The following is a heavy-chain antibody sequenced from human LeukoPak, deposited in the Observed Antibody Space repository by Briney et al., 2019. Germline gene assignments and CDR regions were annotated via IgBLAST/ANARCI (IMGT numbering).Heavy chain of an antibody. CDR1: GGSISSYY. V-gene: IGHV4-59*01. Sequence: PSETLSLTCTVSGGSISSYYWSWIRQPPGKGLEWIGYIYYSGSTDYNPSLKSRVTISVDTSMNQFSLKLSSVTAADTAVYYCARSKCSSTSCYADPPNYYYYGMDVWGKGTTVTVSS. J-gene: IGHJ6*04. CDR2: IYYSGST. CDR3: ARSKCSSTSCYADPPNYYYYGMDV. D-gene: IGHD2-2*01.